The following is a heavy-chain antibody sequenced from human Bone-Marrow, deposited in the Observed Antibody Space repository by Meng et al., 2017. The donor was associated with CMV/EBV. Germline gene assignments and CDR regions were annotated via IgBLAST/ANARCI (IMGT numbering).Heavy chain of an antibody. D-gene: IGHD3-10*01. CDR1: GFTFSSYE. V-gene: IGHV3-48*03. CDR2: ISSSGSTI. J-gene: IGHJ6*02. CDR3: VREWLVRGVIITVYYYYGMDV. Sequence: GGSLRLSCAASGFTFSSYEMNWVRQAPGKGLEWVSYISSSGSTIYYADSVKGRFTISRDNAKNSLYLQMNSLRAEDTAVYYCVREWLVRGVIITVYYYYGMDVWGQGTTVNVSS.